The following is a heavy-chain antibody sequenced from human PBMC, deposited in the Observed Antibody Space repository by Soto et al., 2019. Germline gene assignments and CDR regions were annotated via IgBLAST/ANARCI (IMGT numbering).Heavy chain of an antibody. CDR1: TGSITGYY. D-gene: IGHD5-12*01. V-gene: IGHV4-59*01. Sequence: PSETLSLTCTVSTGSITGYYWSWVRQPPGKGVEWIGYIYYSGTHNYNPSLSSRLTISGDTSKNLFSLKLNSVTAADTAVYYCARVQMATLHFDDWGQGTLVTVSS. CDR2: IYYSGTH. J-gene: IGHJ4*02. CDR3: ARVQMATLHFDD.